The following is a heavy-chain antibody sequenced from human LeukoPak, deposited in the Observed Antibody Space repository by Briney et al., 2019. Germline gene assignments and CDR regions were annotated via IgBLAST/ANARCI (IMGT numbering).Heavy chain of an antibody. CDR1: GGSFSGYY. Sequence: SETLSLTCAVYGGSFSGYYRSWIRQPPGKGLEWIGEINHSGSTNYNPSLKSRVTISVDTSKNQFSLKLSSVTAADTAVYYCARVGRGRAFDIWGQGTMVTVSS. D-gene: IGHD3-10*01. J-gene: IGHJ3*02. CDR3: ARVGRGRAFDI. CDR2: INHSGST. V-gene: IGHV4-34*01.